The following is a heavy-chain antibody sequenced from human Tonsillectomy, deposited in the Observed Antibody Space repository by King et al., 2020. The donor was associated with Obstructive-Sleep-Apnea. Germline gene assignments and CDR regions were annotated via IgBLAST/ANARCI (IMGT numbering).Heavy chain of an antibody. J-gene: IGHJ4*02. D-gene: IGHD3-22*01. CDR3: ARVRNYYDSSGYYIFDY. CDR2: IYYSGST. Sequence: QLQESGPGLVKPSETLSLTCTVSGGSISSSSYYWGWIRQPPGKGLEWFGSIYYSGSTYYNPSLKSRVTISVDTSKNQFSLKRSSVTAADTAVYYCARVRNYYDSSGYYIFDYWGQGTLVTVSS. CDR1: GGSISSSSYY. V-gene: IGHV4-39*07.